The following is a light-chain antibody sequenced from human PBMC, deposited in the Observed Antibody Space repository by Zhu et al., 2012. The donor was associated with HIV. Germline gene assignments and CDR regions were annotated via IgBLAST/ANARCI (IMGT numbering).Light chain of an antibody. CDR3: QHYVPSPMYT. V-gene: IGKV3-20*01. Sequence: EIVLTQSPGTLSLSPGERATLSCRASQTVSRNYLAWYQQKPGQPPRLLIYSASRRVTGIPDRFSGSGSGTDFTLTISRLEPEDFAVYYCQHYVPSPMYTFRPRGPSWRSN. CDR1: QTVSRNY. J-gene: IGKJ2*01. CDR2: SAS.